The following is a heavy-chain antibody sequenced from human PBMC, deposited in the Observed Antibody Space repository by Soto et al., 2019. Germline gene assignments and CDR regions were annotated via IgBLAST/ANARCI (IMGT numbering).Heavy chain of an antibody. CDR3: TTTSVLGSSWYNWFDP. Sequence: SVSNAWMNWVRQAPGKGLEWVGRIKSKTDGGTTDYAAPVKGRFTISRDDSKNTLYLQMNSLKTEVTAVYYCTTTSVLGSSWYNWFDPWGQGTLVTVSS. CDR2: IKSKTDGGTT. CDR1: SVSNAW. D-gene: IGHD6-13*01. J-gene: IGHJ5*02. V-gene: IGHV3-15*07.